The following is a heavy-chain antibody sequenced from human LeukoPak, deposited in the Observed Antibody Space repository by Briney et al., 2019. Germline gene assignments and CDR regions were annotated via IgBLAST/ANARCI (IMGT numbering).Heavy chain of an antibody. D-gene: IGHD6-6*01. J-gene: IGHJ3*02. CDR3: ARVGPRYSSSGNDAFDI. CDR1: GGSISSSSYY. Sequence: SETLSLTCTVSGGSISSSSYYWGWIRQPPGKGLEWIGSIYYSGSTYYNPSLKSRVTISVDTSKNQFSLKLISVTAADTAVYYCARVGPRYSSSGNDAFDIWGQGTMVTVSS. CDR2: IYYSGST. V-gene: IGHV4-39*07.